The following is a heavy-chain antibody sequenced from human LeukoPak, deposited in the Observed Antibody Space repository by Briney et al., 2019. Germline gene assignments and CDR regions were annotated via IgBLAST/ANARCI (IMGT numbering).Heavy chain of an antibody. Sequence: TGGSLRLSCVASGFTFSTYAMGWVRQAPGRGLEWVSIISGSRDSTYYGDSVKGRFTVSRDNSRNTLYLQMNSLRADDTAVYYCVKEGYAAGWLDSWGQGTLVTVSS. J-gene: IGHJ4*02. V-gene: IGHV3-23*01. CDR2: ISGSRDST. CDR1: GFTFSTYA. CDR3: VKEGYAAGWLDS. D-gene: IGHD6-19*01.